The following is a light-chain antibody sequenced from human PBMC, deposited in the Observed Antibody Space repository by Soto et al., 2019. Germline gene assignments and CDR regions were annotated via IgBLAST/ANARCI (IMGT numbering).Light chain of an antibody. Sequence: SALTQPASVSGSPGQSITISCTGTSNDVGAYDYVSWYQQHPGKAPKLIIYEVTYRPSGVSNRFSGSQSGNTASLTISGLQAEDEADYYCRSYRGSSALTFGGGTKVTVL. CDR3: RSYRGSSALT. J-gene: IGLJ2*01. CDR2: EVT. CDR1: SNDVGAYDY. V-gene: IGLV2-14*01.